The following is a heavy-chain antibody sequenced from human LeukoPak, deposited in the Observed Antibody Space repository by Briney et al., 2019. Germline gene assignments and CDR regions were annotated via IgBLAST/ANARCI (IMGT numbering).Heavy chain of an antibody. Sequence: PSETLSLTCTVSGASLSSYYCSWIRQSPGKGLEWIGLISYSGSTKYNSSLESRVTISADTSKSQCSLKLSSVTAADTAVYYCVRGAGWLPDYWDQGTLVTVSS. J-gene: IGHJ4*02. CDR1: GASLSSYY. CDR3: VRGAGWLPDY. D-gene: IGHD5-24*01. V-gene: IGHV4-59*01. CDR2: ISYSGST.